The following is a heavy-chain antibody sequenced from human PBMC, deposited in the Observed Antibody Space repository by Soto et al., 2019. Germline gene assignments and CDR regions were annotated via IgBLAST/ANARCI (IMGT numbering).Heavy chain of an antibody. J-gene: IGHJ4*02. V-gene: IGHV3-23*01. CDR2: ISGSGGST. D-gene: IGHD3-10*01. Sequence: PGGSLRLSCAASGFTFSSYAMSWVRQAPGKGLEWVSAISGSGGSTYYADSVKGGFTISRDNSKNTLYMQMNSLRDEDTDVYYCAKGITLVWGSSVCWGQETLATV. CDR1: GFTFSSYA. CDR3: AKGITLVWGSSVC.